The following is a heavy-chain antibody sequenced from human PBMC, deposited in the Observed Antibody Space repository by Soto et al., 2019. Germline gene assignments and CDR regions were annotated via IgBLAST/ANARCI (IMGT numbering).Heavy chain of an antibody. CDR2: INPSDSYT. J-gene: IGHJ4*02. D-gene: IGHD2-2*02. Sequence: ESLKISCQCSGYSFTSYWIGWVRQRPGKGLEWMGRINPSDSYTTYSPSFQGHVTSSTDKSFSTAYLQWSGLEASDTAMYYCARLGYCTGTSCYTFDSWGQGTLVTVSS. CDR1: GYSFTSYW. V-gene: IGHV5-10-1*01. CDR3: ARLGYCTGTSCYTFDS.